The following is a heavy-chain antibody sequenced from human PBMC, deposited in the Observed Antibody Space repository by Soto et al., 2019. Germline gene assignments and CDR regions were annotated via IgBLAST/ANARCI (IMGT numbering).Heavy chain of an antibody. CDR1: GYSFTSYW. V-gene: IGHV5-51*01. CDR2: VYPGDSDT. Sequence: GESLKISCKGSGYSFTSYWIGWVRQMPGKGLECMGIVYPGDSDTRFSPSFQGQVTISADKSISTAYLQWSSLKASDTAMYYFAGGGVRGVITRTRDYYGMDVWGQGTTVTVLL. J-gene: IGHJ6*02. CDR3: AGGGVRGVITRTRDYYGMDV. D-gene: IGHD3-10*01.